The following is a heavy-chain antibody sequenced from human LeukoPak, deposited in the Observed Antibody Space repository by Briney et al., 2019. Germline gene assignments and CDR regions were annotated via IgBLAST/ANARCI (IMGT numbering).Heavy chain of an antibody. CDR3: ARGSIWQLLNFDY. V-gene: IGHV3-48*01. CDR1: GFTFSSYS. D-gene: IGHD6-19*01. CDR2: ISSSSSTI. J-gene: IGHJ4*02. Sequence: PGGSLRLSCAASGFTFSSYSMNWVRQAPGKGLEWVSYISSSSSTIYYADSVKGRFTISRDNAKNSLYLQMNSLRAEDTAVYYCARGSIWQLLNFDYWGQGTLVTVSS.